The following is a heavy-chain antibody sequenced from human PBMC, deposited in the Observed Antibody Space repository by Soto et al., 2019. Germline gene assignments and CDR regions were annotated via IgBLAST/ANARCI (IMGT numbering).Heavy chain of an antibody. CDR1: GFTFSSYA. J-gene: IGHJ6*03. CDR2: ISGSGGST. CDR3: ANSYYYYYMDV. Sequence: EVQLLESGGGLVQPGGSLRLSCAASGFTFSSYAMSWVLQAPGKGREWVSAISGSGGSTYYADSVKGRFTISRDNSKNTLYLQRNSLRAEDTAVYYCANSYYYYYMDVWGKGTTVTVSS. V-gene: IGHV3-23*01.